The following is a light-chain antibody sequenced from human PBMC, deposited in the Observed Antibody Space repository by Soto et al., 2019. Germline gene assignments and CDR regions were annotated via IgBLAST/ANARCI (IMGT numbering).Light chain of an antibody. CDR3: QQANSFLPLT. Sequence: IHLTQSPSSLSASVGYRVSITCRSSQDISSLLAWYQQRPGKAPKLLIYAASTLQNGVPSRFSGSGSGTDFTLTISSLQPEDFATYYCQQANSFLPLTFGGGTKVDIK. CDR1: QDISSL. CDR2: AAS. V-gene: IGKV1-9*01. J-gene: IGKJ4*01.